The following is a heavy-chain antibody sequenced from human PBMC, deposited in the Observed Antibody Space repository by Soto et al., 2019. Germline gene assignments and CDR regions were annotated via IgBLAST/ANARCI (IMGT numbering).Heavy chain of an antibody. CDR3: ARDRYAFAQGAFDI. V-gene: IGHV1-18*04. D-gene: IGHD3-16*01. Sequence: ASVKVSCKASGYTFTSYCISWVRQAPGQGLEWMGWISAYNGNTNYAQKLQGRVTMTTDTSTSTAYMELRSLRSDDTAVYYCARDRYAFAQGAFDIWGQGTMVTVSS. J-gene: IGHJ3*02. CDR1: GYTFTSYC. CDR2: ISAYNGNT.